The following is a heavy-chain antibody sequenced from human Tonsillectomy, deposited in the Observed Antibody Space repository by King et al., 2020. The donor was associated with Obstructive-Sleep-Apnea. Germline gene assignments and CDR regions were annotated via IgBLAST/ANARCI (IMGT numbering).Heavy chain of an antibody. D-gene: IGHD1-26*01. J-gene: IGHJ4*02. CDR3: ARSGYSGSYREENFDY. V-gene: IGHV2-70*01. CDR2: IDWDDDK. CDR1: GFSLSTSGMC. Sequence: VTLKESGPALVKPTQTLTLTCTFSGFSLSTSGMCVSWIRQPPGQALEWLALIDWDDDKYYSTSLKTRLTISKDTSKNQVVLTMTNMDPVDTATYYCARSGYSGSYREENFDYWGQGTLVTVSS.